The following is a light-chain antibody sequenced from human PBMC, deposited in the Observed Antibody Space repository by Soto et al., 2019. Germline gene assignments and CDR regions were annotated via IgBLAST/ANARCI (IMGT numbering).Light chain of an antibody. CDR3: GSWDSSLSAYV. CDR1: SSNIGRNT. V-gene: IGLV1-44*01. J-gene: IGLJ1*01. Sequence: QSVLTQPPSASGTPGQRVTISCSGSSSNIGRNTVNWYQQLPGTAPKLLIYNNNQRPSGVPDRFSGSKSGPSGSLAISGLQSEDEADYYCGSWDSSLSAYVFGTGTKVTLL. CDR2: NNN.